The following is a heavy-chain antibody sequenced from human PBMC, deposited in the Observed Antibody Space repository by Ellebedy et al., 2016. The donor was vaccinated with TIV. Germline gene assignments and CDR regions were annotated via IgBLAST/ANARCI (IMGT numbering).Heavy chain of an antibody. CDR2: TYSGGTT. D-gene: IGHD2-2*02. Sequence: GESLKISCAASGFTFSSYAMHWVRQAPGKGLEWVSVTYSGGTTYYADSVKGRFIISRDDSKNTLYLQMNSLRAEDTAVYYCARGRGYTHQGLNFDSWGQGTLVTVSS. V-gene: IGHV3-66*01. CDR1: GFTFSSYA. J-gene: IGHJ4*02. CDR3: ARGRGYTHQGLNFDS.